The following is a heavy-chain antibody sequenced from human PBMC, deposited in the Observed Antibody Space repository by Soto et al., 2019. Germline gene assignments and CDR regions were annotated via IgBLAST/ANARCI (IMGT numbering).Heavy chain of an antibody. CDR2: ISAYNGNT. CDR3: ARSARYSGYDFGGNFDY. D-gene: IGHD5-12*01. V-gene: IGHV1-18*01. J-gene: IGHJ4*02. CDR1: GYTFTSYG. Sequence: ASVKVSCKASGYTFTSYGISWVRQAPGQGLEWMGWISAYNGNTNYAQKLQGRVTMTTDTSTSTAYMELRSLRSDDTAVYYCARSARYSGYDFGGNFDYWGQGTLVTAPQ.